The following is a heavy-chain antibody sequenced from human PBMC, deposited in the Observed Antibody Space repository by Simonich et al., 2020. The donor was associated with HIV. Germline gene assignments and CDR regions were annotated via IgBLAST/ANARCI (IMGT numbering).Heavy chain of an antibody. V-gene: IGHV4-34*01. CDR3: TRRSCYDFDY. Sequence: QVHLQQWGAGLLKPSETLSLTCAVYGGSFSGYYWNWIRQPPGKGLEWIGEINHSGSTNYNPSLKSRVTISVDTSKNQFSLKLSSVTAADTAMYYCTRRSCYDFDYWGQGTLVIVSS. D-gene: IGHD5-12*01. CDR2: INHSGST. CDR1: GGSFSGYY. J-gene: IGHJ4*02.